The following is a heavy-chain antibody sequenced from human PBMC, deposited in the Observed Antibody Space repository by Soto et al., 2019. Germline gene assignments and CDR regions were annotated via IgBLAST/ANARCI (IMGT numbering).Heavy chain of an antibody. V-gene: IGHV1-2*02. Sequence: ASVKVSCKASGYTFTGYYMHWVRQAPGQGFEWMGRISPKSGGTNYAQKFQGRVTVTWDTSLNTAYMELSSLISEDTAVYYCARPPGYISDWYYFDLWGQGTLVTVSS. CDR1: GYTFTGYY. CDR3: ARPPGYISDWYYFDL. J-gene: IGHJ4*02. CDR2: ISPKSGGT. D-gene: IGHD6-19*01.